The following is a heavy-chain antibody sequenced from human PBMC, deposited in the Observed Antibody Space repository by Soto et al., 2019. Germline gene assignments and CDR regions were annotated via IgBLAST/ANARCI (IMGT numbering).Heavy chain of an antibody. CDR1: GYTFTSYG. D-gene: IGHD3-22*01. CDR2: ISAYNGNT. Sequence: ASVKVSCKASGYTFTSYGISWVRQAPGQGLEWMGWISAYNGNTNYAQKLQGRVTMTTDTSTSTAYMELRSLRSDDTAVYYCARVTSITMIVVVDDYWGQGTLVTVSS. V-gene: IGHV1-18*01. CDR3: ARVTSITMIVVVDDY. J-gene: IGHJ4*02.